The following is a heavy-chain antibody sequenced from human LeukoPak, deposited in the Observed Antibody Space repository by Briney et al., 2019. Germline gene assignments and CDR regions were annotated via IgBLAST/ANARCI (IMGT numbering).Heavy chain of an antibody. J-gene: IGHJ3*02. CDR2: IYPGDSDT. V-gene: IGHV5-51*01. CDR1: GYSFTNYW. CDR3: ARRRYCTGASCYAGVEAFDI. D-gene: IGHD2-2*01. Sequence: GESLKISCKGSGYSFTNYWVGWVRQMPGKGLEWVGIIYPGDSDTGYRPSFQGQATISADKSITTAYLQWSSLKASDTAMYYCARRRYCTGASCYAGVEAFDIWGHGTMVTVSS.